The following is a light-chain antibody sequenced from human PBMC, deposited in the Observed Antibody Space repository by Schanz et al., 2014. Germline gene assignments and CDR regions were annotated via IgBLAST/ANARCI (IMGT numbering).Light chain of an antibody. CDR3: MQATQFWT. J-gene: IGKJ2*01. CDR1: QSLLHSNGYNY. CDR2: LGS. Sequence: DIVMTQSPLALPVTPGEPASISCRSSQSLLHSNGYNYLDWYLQKPGQSPQLLIYLGSNRASGVPDRFSGSGSGTDFTLTISRVEAEDVGLYYCMQATQFWTFGQGTKLEIK. V-gene: IGKV2-28*01.